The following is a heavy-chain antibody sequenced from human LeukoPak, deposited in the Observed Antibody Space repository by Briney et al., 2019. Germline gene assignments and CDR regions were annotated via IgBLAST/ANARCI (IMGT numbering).Heavy chain of an antibody. J-gene: IGHJ4*02. Sequence: GGSLRLSCIGSGFTFSSYSMNWVREVPGKGLQWVSYVSTSGTTKYAADSFRGRFTISRDNAKNSVYLQMDSLRAEDTAVYYCAKSDYGDRPSYFDYWGQGTLVTVSS. CDR3: AKSDYGDRPSYFDY. CDR2: VSTSGTTK. CDR1: GFTFSSYS. D-gene: IGHD4-17*01. V-gene: IGHV3-48*03.